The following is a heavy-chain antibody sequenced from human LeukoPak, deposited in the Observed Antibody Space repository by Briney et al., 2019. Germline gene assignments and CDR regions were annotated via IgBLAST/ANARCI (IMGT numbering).Heavy chain of an antibody. CDR2: IYYSWST. CDR1: GGSISSGDYY. V-gene: IGHV4-30-4*01. D-gene: IGHD3-22*01. J-gene: IGHJ5*02. CDR3: ASSPRHYYDSSGYYYRGNWFDP. Sequence: PSETLSLTCTVSGGSISSGDYYWSWIRQPPGKGLEWIGYIYYSWSTYYNPSLKSRVTISVDTSKNQFSLKLSSVTAADTAVYYCASSPRHYYDSSGYYYRGNWFDPWGQGTLVTVSS.